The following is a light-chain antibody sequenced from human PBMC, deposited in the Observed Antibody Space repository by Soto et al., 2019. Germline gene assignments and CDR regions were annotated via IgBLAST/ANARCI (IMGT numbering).Light chain of an antibody. CDR3: QQDGSSPPYT. CDR2: GAS. Sequence: EIVSTQSPGTLSLSPGERATLSCRASQSVSSSYLAWYQQKPGQAPRRLIYGASSRATSIPDRFSVSGSGTDFTLTISGLEPDDFAVYYCQQDGSSPPYTFGQGTKLEIK. V-gene: IGKV3-20*01. CDR1: QSVSSSY. J-gene: IGKJ2*01.